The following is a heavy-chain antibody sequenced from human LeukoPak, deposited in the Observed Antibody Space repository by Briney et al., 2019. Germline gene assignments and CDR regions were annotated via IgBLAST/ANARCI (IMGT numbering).Heavy chain of an antibody. D-gene: IGHD1-26*01. Sequence: GASVTVSFKASGYTFTSYGISWVRQAPGQGLEWMGWISAYNGNTNYAQKLQGRVTMTTDTSTSTAYMELRSLRSDDTAVYYCARDLLVVGATYWFDPWGQGTLVTVSS. V-gene: IGHV1-18*01. CDR2: ISAYNGNT. CDR1: GYTFTSYG. CDR3: ARDLLVVGATYWFDP. J-gene: IGHJ5*02.